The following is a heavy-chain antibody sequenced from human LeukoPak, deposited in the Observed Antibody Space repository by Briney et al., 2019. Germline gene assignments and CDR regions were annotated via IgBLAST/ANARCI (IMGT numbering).Heavy chain of an antibody. J-gene: IGHJ4*02. D-gene: IGHD6-6*01. CDR3: AREPGRGIAARPEDS. V-gene: IGHV1-69*05. CDR1: GGTFSSYA. CDR2: IIPIFGTA. Sequence: SVKVSCKASGGTFSSYAISWVRQAPGQGLEWMGRIIPIFGTANYAQKFQGRVTITTDESTSTAYMELSSLRSEDTAVYYCAREPGRGIAARPEDSWGQGTLVTVSP.